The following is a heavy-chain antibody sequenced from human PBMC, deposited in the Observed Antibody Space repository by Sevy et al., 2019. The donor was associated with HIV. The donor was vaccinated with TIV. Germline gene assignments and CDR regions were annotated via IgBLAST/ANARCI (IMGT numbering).Heavy chain of an antibody. V-gene: IGHV4-59*12. D-gene: IGHD2-2*01. CDR3: ASATTRSGYCSSTSCYRDYWFDP. CDR1: GGSISSYY. Sequence: SETLSLTCTVSGGSISSYYWSWIRQPPGKGLEWIGYIYYSGSTNYNPSLKSRVTISVDTSKNQFSLKLSSVTAADTAVYYCASATTRSGYCSSTSCYRDYWFDPWGQGTLVTVSS. CDR2: IYYSGST. J-gene: IGHJ5*02.